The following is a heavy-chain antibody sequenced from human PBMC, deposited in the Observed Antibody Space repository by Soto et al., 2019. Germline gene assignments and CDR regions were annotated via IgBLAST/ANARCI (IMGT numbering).Heavy chain of an antibody. J-gene: IGHJ6*02. D-gene: IGHD2-2*01. CDR1: GFSLSTSGMG. V-gene: IGHV2-70*01. CDR3: ARSSRLYCSSTSCSYYYGMDV. CDR2: IDWDDDK. Sequence: SGPTLVNPTHTLTLTCTFSGFSLSTSGMGVSWIRQPPGKALEWLALIDWDDDKYYSTSLKTRLTISKDTSKNQVVLTMTNMDPVDTATYYCARSSRLYCSSTSCSYYYGMDVWGQGTTVTVSS.